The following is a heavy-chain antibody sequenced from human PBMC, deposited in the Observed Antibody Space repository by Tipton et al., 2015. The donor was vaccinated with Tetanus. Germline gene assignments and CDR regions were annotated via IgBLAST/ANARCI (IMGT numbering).Heavy chain of an antibody. J-gene: IGHJ4*02. CDR3: ARGWGSSCYYFDY. Sequence: TLSLTCSVSGDSISSFYWSWIRQPAGKGLEWIGRIYTSGSTNYNPSLKSRVTMSVDTSKRQFSLKLNSVTAADTAVYYCARGWGSSCYYFDYWGQGILVTVSS. D-gene: IGHD6-13*01. V-gene: IGHV4-4*07. CDR2: IYTSGST. CDR1: GDSISSFY.